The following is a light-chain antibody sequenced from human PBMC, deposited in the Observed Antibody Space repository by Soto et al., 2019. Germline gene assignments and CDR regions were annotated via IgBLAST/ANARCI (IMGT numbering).Light chain of an antibody. CDR2: RNN. Sequence: QSVLTQPPSASGTPGQRVTISCSGSSSNIGSKYVYWYQQLPGTAPKLLMYRNNQRPSGVPDRFSGSKSGTSVSLAISGLRSEDEADYYCAAWDAGVSGPAFGGGTKLTVL. CDR1: SSNIGSKY. J-gene: IGLJ2*01. CDR3: AAWDAGVSGPA. V-gene: IGLV1-47*01.